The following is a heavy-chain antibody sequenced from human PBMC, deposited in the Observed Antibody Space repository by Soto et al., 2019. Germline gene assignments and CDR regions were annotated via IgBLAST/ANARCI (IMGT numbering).Heavy chain of an antibody. V-gene: IGHV1-69*06. CDR2: IIPIFGTA. CDR1: GGTFSSYA. J-gene: IGHJ6*02. D-gene: IGHD2-15*01. CDR3: ARGGTELEVVTAPYYYSGMDV. Sequence: QVQLVQSGAEVKKPGSSVKVSCKASGGTFSSYAISWVRQAPGQGLEWMGGIIPIFGTANYAQKFQGRVTITADKSTSTAYMELSSLRSEDTAVYYCARGGTELEVVTAPYYYSGMDVWGQGTTVTVSS.